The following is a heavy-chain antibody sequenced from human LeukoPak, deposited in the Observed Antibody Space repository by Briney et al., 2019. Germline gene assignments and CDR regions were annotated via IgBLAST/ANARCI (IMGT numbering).Heavy chain of an antibody. V-gene: IGHV4-59*01. CDR2: IYYSGST. J-gene: IGHJ5*02. CDR3: ASTYYGSGSYYGWFDP. Sequence: SETLSLTCTVSGGSISSYYWSWIRQPPGKGLEWIGYIYYSGSTNYNPSLKSRVTISVDTSKNQFSLKLSSVTAADTAVYYCASTYYGSGSYYGWFDPWGQGTLVTASS. CDR1: GGSISSYY. D-gene: IGHD3-10*01.